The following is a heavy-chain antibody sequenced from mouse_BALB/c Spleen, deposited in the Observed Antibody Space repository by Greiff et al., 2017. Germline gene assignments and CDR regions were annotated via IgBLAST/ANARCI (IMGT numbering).Heavy chain of an antibody. CDR3: VRRYFDV. Sequence: EVKLVEYGGGLVQPKGSLKLSCAASGFTFNTYAMNWVRQAPGTGLEWVARIRSKSNNYATYYADSVKDRFTISRDDSQSMLYLQMNNLKTEDTAMYYCVRRYFDVWGAGTTVTVSS. CDR1: GFTFNTYA. V-gene: IGHV10-1*02. J-gene: IGHJ1*01. CDR2: IRSKSNNYAT.